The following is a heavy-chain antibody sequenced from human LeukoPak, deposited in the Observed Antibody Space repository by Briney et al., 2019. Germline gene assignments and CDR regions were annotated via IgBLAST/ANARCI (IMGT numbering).Heavy chain of an antibody. J-gene: IGHJ4*02. CDR1: GFTFSSYA. CDR2: ISGSGGST. D-gene: IGHD2-21*02. CDR3: AKDRKDVVVPAVPDY. Sequence: GGSLRPSCAASGFTFSSYAMSWVRQAPGKGLEWVSAISGSGGSTYYADSVKGRFTISRDNSKNTLYLQMNSLRAEDTAVYYCAKDRKDVVVPAVPDYWGQGTLVTVSS. V-gene: IGHV3-23*01.